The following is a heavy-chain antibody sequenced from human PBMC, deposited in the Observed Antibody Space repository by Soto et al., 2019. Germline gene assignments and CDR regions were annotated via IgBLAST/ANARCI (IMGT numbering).Heavy chain of an antibody. CDR1: GFTFSTYG. CDR3: AKNLHRTVWMAPLDH. J-gene: IGHJ5*02. Sequence: QVQLVESGGGVVQPGRSLRLSCAGSGFTFSTYGMHWVRQAPGKGLEWVAVISYAGSNKYYADSVKGRFTISRDNCKNALYLQMNSLRSEDTAVYYCAKNLHRTVWMAPLDHWGQGTLVTVSS. D-gene: IGHD5-12*01. V-gene: IGHV3-30*18. CDR2: ISYAGSNK.